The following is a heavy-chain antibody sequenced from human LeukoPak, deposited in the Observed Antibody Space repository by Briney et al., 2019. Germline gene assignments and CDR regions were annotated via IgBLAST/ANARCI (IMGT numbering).Heavy chain of an antibody. D-gene: IGHD5-24*01. CDR1: GFTFSSYS. CDR3: ARDRSRWLY. CDR2: INEDGSEK. Sequence: GGSLRLSCAASGFTFSSYSMSWVRQAPGKGLEWVAYINEDGSEKYYVDSVKGRFTISRDNAKDSVFLQMNSLRAEDTAVYYCARDRSRWLYWGQGTLVTVSS. J-gene: IGHJ4*02. V-gene: IGHV3-7*01.